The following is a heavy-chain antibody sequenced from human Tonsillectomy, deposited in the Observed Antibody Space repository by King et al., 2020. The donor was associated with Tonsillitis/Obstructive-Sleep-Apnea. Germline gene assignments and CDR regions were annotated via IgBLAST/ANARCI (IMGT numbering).Heavy chain of an antibody. Sequence: VQLQESGPGLVKPSGTLSLTCAVSGGSISSINWWSWVRQPPGKGLEGIGDIYHSGSTSYNPSLQSRVTLSVDKSKNQFSLKLSSVTAADTAVYYCARAESIYCRGTICMKGDYYYMDVWGKGATVTVSS. V-gene: IGHV4-4*02. J-gene: IGHJ6*03. CDR1: GGSISSINW. CDR3: ARAESIYCRGTICMKGDYYYMDV. D-gene: IGHD2-2*01. CDR2: IYHSGST.